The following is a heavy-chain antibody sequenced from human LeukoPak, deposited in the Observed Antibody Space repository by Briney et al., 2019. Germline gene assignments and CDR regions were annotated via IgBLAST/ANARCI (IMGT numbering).Heavy chain of an antibody. V-gene: IGHV1-24*01. CDR2: FDPEDGET. CDR1: GYTLTELS. Sequence: GASVKVSCKVSGYTLTELSMHWVRQAPGKGLGWREGFDPEDGETIYAQKFQGRVTMTEDTSTDTAYMELSSLRSEDTAVYYCATAPAVYSSGWYAGYWGQGTLVTVSS. J-gene: IGHJ4*02. D-gene: IGHD6-19*01. CDR3: ATAPAVYSSGWYAGY.